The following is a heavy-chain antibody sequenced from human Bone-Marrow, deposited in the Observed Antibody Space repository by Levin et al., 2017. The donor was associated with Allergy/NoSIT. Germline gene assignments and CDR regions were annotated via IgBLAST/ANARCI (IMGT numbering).Heavy chain of an antibody. CDR2: IIPIFGTA. J-gene: IGHJ6*02. D-gene: IGHD6-6*01. Sequence: GASVKVSCKASGGTFSSYTIIWVRQAPGQGLEWMGGIIPIFGTANYAQKFQGRVTITADESTSTAYMELSSLPSEDTAVYYCARPQLLYSSSGRGHYAMDVWGQGTTVTVSS. V-gene: IGHV1-69*13. CDR1: GGTFSSYT. CDR3: ARPQLLYSSSGRGHYAMDV.